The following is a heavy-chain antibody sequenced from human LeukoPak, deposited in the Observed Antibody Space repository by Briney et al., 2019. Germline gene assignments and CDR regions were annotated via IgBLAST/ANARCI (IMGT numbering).Heavy chain of an antibody. D-gene: IGHD2-21*01. J-gene: IGHJ4*02. Sequence: AGGSLRLSCVTSGFNFSDSRMTWVCQAPGKGLQWVANVNRDGTEKHFLDSVEGRFTISRDNAKKSLYLQMSSLRPQDTAVYFCVRGDWYFESWGQGTLVTVSS. V-gene: IGHV3-7*04. CDR2: VNRDGTEK. CDR1: GFNFSDSR. CDR3: VRGDWYFES.